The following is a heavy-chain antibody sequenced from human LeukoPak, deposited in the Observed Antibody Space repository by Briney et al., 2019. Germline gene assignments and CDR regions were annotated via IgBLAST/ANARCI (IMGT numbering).Heavy chain of an antibody. CDR1: GFTFCDYA. D-gene: IGHD4-17*01. CDR2: IRVKACGGTT. Sequence: GGSLRLSCTGSGFTFCDYAISGVRQAPGKGLEWVGFIRVKACGGTTEYAASVQGRFTIPRDDSESIAYVQMNSLKTEDTAVYYCTRDRRGDYPHFDYWGQGTLVTVSS. CDR3: TRDRRGDYPHFDY. J-gene: IGHJ4*02. V-gene: IGHV3-49*04.